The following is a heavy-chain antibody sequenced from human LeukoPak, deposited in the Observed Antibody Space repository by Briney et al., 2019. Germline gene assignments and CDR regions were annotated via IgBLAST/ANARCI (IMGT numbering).Heavy chain of an antibody. Sequence: HGASVKVSCKASGYTFTSYGISWVRQAPGQGLEWMGWISAYNGNTNYAQKLQDRVTMTTDTSTSTAYMELRSLRSDDTAVYYCASPLPYGDYYNPYYYYGMDVWGQGTTVTVSS. D-gene: IGHD4-17*01. CDR1: GYTFTSYG. J-gene: IGHJ6*02. V-gene: IGHV1-18*01. CDR2: ISAYNGNT. CDR3: ASPLPYGDYYNPYYYYGMDV.